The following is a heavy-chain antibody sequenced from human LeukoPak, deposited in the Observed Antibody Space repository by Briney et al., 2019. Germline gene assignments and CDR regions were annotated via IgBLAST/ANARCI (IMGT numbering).Heavy chain of an antibody. V-gene: IGHV4-59*08. J-gene: IGHJ3*02. D-gene: IGHD3-3*01. CDR3: ARPAWGGPDAFDI. CDR2: IYYRRST. Sequence: SEALSLTCTVSGGSISSFYWSWIRQPPGKGLEWIGYIYYRRSTNYNPSLKSRVAISVDTSKNQFSLKLSSVTAADTAVYYCARPAWGGPDAFDIWGQGTMVTVSS. CDR1: GGSISSFY.